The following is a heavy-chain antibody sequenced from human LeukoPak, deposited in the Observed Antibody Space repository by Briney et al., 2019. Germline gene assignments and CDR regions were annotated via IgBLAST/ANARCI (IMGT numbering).Heavy chain of an antibody. Sequence: SETLSLTCTVSGGSISSYYWSWIRQPPGKGLEWIGYIYYSGSTNYNPSLKSRVTISVDTSKNQFSLKLSSVTAADTAVYYCARGDCSSTSCYTGYWGQGTLVTVSS. V-gene: IGHV4-59*08. CDR2: IYYSGST. J-gene: IGHJ4*02. CDR3: ARGDCSSTSCYTGY. CDR1: GGSISSYY. D-gene: IGHD2-2*02.